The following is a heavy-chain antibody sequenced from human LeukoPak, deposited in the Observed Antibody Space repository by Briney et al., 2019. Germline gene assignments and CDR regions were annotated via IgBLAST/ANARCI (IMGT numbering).Heavy chain of an antibody. J-gene: IGHJ6*02. V-gene: IGHV1-69*13. CDR3: ASWYYDILTGYYSPYGMDV. D-gene: IGHD3-9*01. CDR1: GYSFTSNY. CDR2: IIPIFGAA. Sequence: ASVKVSCKASGYSFTSNYIHWVRQAPGQGLEWMGGIIPIFGAANYAQKFQGRVTITADESTSTAYMELSSLRSEDTAVYYCASWYYDILTGYYSPYGMDVWGQGTTVTVSS.